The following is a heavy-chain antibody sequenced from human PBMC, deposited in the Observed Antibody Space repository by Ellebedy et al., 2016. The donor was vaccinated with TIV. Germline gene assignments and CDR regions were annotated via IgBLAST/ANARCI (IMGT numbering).Heavy chain of an antibody. Sequence: GESLKISCAASGFTFSYYAMHWVRQAPGKGLEWVALISYDGSNKYYADSVKGRFPISRDNSKNTLYLQMNSLRAEDTAVYYCARDDGLRRREFDYWGQGTLVTVSS. CDR1: GFTFSYYA. CDR3: ARDDGLRRREFDY. CDR2: ISYDGSNK. V-gene: IGHV3-30-3*01. D-gene: IGHD3-16*01. J-gene: IGHJ4*02.